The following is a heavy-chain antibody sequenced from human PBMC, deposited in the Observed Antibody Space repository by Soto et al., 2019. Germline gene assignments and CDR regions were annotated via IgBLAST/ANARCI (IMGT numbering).Heavy chain of an antibody. CDR1: GGTFSSYA. CDR2: IIPIFGTA. V-gene: IGHV1-69*06. Sequence: QVQLVQSGAEVKKPGSSVKVSCKASGGTFSSYALSWVRQAPGQGLEWMGGIIPIFGTANYAQKYQGSVTITADKSTNTAYMELSSLRSEDTAVYYCARDPRVGIEGRPGYYYYGMDVWGQGTTVTVSS. D-gene: IGHD6-6*01. CDR3: ARDPRVGIEGRPGYYYYGMDV. J-gene: IGHJ6*02.